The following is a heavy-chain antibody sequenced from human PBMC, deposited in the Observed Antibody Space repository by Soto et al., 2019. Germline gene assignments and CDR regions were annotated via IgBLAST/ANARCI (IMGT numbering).Heavy chain of an antibody. V-gene: IGHV3-23*01. Sequence: QPGGSLRLSCVASGFTFSSYAMSWVRQAPGKGLEWVSTISTSGASTYYADSVKGRFTISRDNSENTLYLQMNGLRAEDTAVYYCMKNQRYSTSSIDYWGQGTLVTVSS. CDR3: MKNQRYSTSSIDY. CDR2: ISTSGAST. CDR1: GFTFSSYA. D-gene: IGHD6-13*01. J-gene: IGHJ4*02.